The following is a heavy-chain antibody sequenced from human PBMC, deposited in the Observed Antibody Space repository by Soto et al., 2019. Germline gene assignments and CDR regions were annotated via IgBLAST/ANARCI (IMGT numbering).Heavy chain of an antibody. V-gene: IGHV3-30*18. Sequence: VQMLESGGYLVQPGGSLRVSCAASGFTFSKFGMHWLRQAPGRGLEWVAGISNDGSDEYYVDSGKDRFNISRDNSKITLSLQMNSLRFEDTAVYFCAKDRRKWGDSPFEKWGQGTLVTVSS. CDR2: ISNDGSDE. D-gene: IGHD2-21*02. CDR3: AKDRRKWGDSPFEK. CDR1: GFTFSKFG. J-gene: IGHJ4*02.